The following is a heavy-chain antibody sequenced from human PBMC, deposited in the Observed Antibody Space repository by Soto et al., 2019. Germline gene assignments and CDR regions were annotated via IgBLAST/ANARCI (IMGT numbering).Heavy chain of an antibody. CDR1: GGTSVNIGCH. Sequence: PSQTQRVSKSVAGGTSVNIGCHRSWIRQPPGKGLEWIGCIYYNGNTYYNPSLKSRITISVDTSKNQFSLKLNSVTAADTAVYYCARGGWSLDYWGQGALVTVSS. CDR3: ARGGWSLDY. D-gene: IGHD2-15*01. CDR2: IYYNGNT. J-gene: IGHJ4*02. V-gene: IGHV4-39*07.